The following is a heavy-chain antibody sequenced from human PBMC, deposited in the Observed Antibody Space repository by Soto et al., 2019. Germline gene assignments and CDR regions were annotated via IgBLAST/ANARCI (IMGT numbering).Heavy chain of an antibody. D-gene: IGHD4-4*01. CDR1: GGPVSRDSNF. J-gene: IGHJ4*02. CDR2: IYYSGPS. CDR3: ARGYSHYAH. V-gene: IGHV4-61*01. Sequence: SETLSLTCTVSGGPVSRDSNFWSWIRQPPGKGLEWIGYIYYSGPSRYNPSLESRVTISIDSSKNQVSLTLTSVTAADTAVYYCARGYSHYAHWGRGTLVTVSS.